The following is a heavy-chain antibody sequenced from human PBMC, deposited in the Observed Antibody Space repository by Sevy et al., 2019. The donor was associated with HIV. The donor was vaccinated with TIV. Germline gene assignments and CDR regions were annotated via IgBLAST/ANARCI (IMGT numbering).Heavy chain of an antibody. CDR3: ARGRRIAAAGSCIY. J-gene: IGHJ4*02. Sequence: ASVKVSCKASGYTFTSYDINWVRQATGQGLEWMGWMNPNSGNTGYAQKVQGRVTMPRNTSISTAYMELSSLRSEDTAVYYCARGRRIAAAGSCIYWGQGTLVTVSS. CDR1: GYTFTSYD. D-gene: IGHD6-13*01. V-gene: IGHV1-8*01. CDR2: MNPNSGNT.